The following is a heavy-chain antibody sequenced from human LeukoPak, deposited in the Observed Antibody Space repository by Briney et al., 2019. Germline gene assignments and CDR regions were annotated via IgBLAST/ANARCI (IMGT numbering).Heavy chain of an antibody. CDR2: ISSNGTTR. CDR1: GFTFSTYS. V-gene: IGHV3-48*04. D-gene: IGHD2-2*01. J-gene: IGHJ6*03. CDR3: ARDAIMDV. Sequence: GGSLRLSCAASGFTFSTYSMNWVRQAPGKGLEWVSYISSNGTTRYYADSVKGRFTISRDNAKNSLYLQMKSLRAEDTAVYYCARDAIMDVWGKGTTVTVSS.